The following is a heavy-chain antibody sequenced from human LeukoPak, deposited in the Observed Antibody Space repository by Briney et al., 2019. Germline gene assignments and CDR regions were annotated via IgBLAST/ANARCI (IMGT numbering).Heavy chain of an antibody. CDR2: MNPNRGNT. J-gene: IGHJ6*03. CDR3: ARGGSIAAAGIGYYYYYMDV. CDR1: GYTFTGYY. V-gene: IGHV1-8*02. D-gene: IGHD6-13*01. Sequence: ASVKVSCKASGYTFTGYYMHWVRQAPGQGLEWMGWMNPNRGNTGYAQKFQGRVTMTRNTSISTAYMELSSLRSEDTAVYYCARGGSIAAAGIGYYYYYMDVWGKGTTVTVSS.